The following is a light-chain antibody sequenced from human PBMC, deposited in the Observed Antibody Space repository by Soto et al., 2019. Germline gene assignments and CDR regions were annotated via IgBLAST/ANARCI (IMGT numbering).Light chain of an antibody. Sequence: DIQLTQSPSSLSASVTDRVTITCRASQAINNNLNWYQQKLGKAPELLIYRASTLQSGVPSRFSGSGSGTDFTLTISSLEHEDFGTYYCQQSYSTPYTFDQGTKVEIK. V-gene: IGKV1-39*01. CDR3: QQSYSTPYT. CDR2: RAS. J-gene: IGKJ2*01. CDR1: QAINNN.